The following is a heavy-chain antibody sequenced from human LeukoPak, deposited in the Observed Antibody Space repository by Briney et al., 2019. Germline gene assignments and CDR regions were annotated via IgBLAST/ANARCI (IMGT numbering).Heavy chain of an antibody. J-gene: IGHJ4*02. D-gene: IGHD3-22*01. CDR3: ARAWVGYYDSSGSGPLPF. V-gene: IGHV1-69*13. CDR1: GGTFSSYA. CDR2: IIPIFGTA. Sequence: ASVKVSCKASGGTFSSYAISWVRQAPGQGLEWMGGIIPIFGTANYAQKFQGRVTITADESTSTAYMELSSLRSEDTAVYYCARAWVGYYDSSGSGPLPFWGQGTLVTVSS.